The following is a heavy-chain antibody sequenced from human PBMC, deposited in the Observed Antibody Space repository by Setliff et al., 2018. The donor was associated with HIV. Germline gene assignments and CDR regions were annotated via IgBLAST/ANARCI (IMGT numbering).Heavy chain of an antibody. CDR1: GFTFSNYA. Sequence: GESLTISCAASGFTFSNYAMSWVRQAPGKGLEWVSSITGSGDSTYYADSVKGRFTISRDNSKNTLYLQMNSLRVEDMAVYYCAKDDSTRDGYITIFDYWGQGTLVTVSS. D-gene: IGHD3-3*01. CDR3: AKDDSTRDGYITIFDY. V-gene: IGHV3-23*01. J-gene: IGHJ4*02. CDR2: ITGSGDST.